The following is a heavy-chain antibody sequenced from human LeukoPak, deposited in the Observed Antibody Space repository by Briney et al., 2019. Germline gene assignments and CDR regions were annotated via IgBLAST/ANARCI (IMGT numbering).Heavy chain of an antibody. J-gene: IGHJ5*02. CDR2: IYYSGST. D-gene: IGHD6-13*01. CDR3: ARQEAAAGSDWVDP. Sequence: PSETLSLTCTVSGGSISSYYWTWIRQPPGKGLEWIGYIYYSGSTNYNPSLKSRVTISVDTSKSQFSLKLSSLTAADTAVYYCARQEAAAGSDWVDPWGQGTLVTVSS. CDR1: GGSISSYY. V-gene: IGHV4-59*08.